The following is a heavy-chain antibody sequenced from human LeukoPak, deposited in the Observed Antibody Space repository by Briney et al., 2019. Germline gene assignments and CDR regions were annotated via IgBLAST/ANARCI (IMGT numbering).Heavy chain of an antibody. V-gene: IGHV3-64D*06. D-gene: IGHD6-13*01. J-gene: IGHJ4*02. CDR3: VKRSGLSVAGTIDY. Sequence: GGSLRLSCSASGFTFSSYAMHWVRQAPGKGLEYVSAISSNGGSTYYADSVKGRFTISRDNSKNTLYLQMSSLRAEDTAVYYCVKRSGLSVAGTIDYWGQGTLVTVSS. CDR2: ISSNGGST. CDR1: GFTFSSYA.